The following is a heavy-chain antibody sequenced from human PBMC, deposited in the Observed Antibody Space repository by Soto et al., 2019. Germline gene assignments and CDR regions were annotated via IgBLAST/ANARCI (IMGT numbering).Heavy chain of an antibody. J-gene: IGHJ4*02. Sequence: EVQLLESGGDLVQPGGSLRLSCAASGFSLSNYAMTWVRQAPGKGLEWVSGISASGDKTYYADSVEGRFIISRDNFKNTFYLPMNSLRPEATALYYCARDCSSSSCSVWRDWGQGTLVIVSS. CDR2: ISASGDKT. V-gene: IGHV3-23*01. CDR1: GFSLSNYA. D-gene: IGHD2-2*01. CDR3: ARDCSSSSCSVWRD.